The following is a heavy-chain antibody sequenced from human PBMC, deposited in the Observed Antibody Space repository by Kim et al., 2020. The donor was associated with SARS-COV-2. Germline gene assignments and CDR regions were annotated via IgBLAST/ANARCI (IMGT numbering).Heavy chain of an antibody. CDR3: AKDLGHGSTVASPRVDH. CDR1: GFTFSNYA. V-gene: IGHV3-23*01. CDR2: IGGSGGNT. D-gene: IGHD2-15*01. J-gene: IGHJ4*02. Sequence: GGSLRLSCAASGFTFSNYAISWVRQAQGKGLEWVSGIGGSGGNTNYADSVKGRFTISRDNSKNTVYLQMNSLRAEDTALYYCAKDLGHGSTVASPRVDHWGQGTLVTVSS.